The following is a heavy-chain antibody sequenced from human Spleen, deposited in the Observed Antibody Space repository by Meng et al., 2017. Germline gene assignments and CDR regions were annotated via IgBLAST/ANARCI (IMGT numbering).Heavy chain of an antibody. J-gene: IGHJ4*02. CDR3: GGSSGYPIDY. Sequence: EPLQQWGAGLFTPSLSLSLTCAVYVWSVSGYYWSWIRQPSGKGLEWIGEINHSGSTHYNPSLKSRVTISVDTSKNQFSLKLSSVTAAETAVYYCGGSSGYPIDYWGQGTLVTVSS. CDR2: INHSGST. CDR1: VWSVSGYY. V-gene: IGHV4-34*01. D-gene: IGHD3-22*01.